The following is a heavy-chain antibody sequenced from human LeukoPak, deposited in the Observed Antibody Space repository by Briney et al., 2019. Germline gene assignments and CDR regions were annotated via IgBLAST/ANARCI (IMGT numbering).Heavy chain of an antibody. CDR1: GYSFTSYD. CDR2: MNPTSDHT. Sequence: ASVTVSCKVSGYSFTSYDINWVRQAPGQGLEWMGWMNPTSDHTGYAQKFQGRVTMTRDTSISTAYMELYSLRSEDTAVYYCVRGEWELSYWGQGTLVTVSS. CDR3: VRGEWELSY. J-gene: IGHJ4*02. V-gene: IGHV1-8*01. D-gene: IGHD1-26*01.